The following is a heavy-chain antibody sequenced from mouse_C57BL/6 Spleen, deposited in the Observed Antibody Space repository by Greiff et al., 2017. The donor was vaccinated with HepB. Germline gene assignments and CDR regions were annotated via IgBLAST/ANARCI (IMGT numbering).Heavy chain of an antibody. Sequence: QVQLQQSGAELVKPGASVKLSCKASGYTFTDYSIHWVKQRSGQGLEWIGWFYPGSGSTKYNEKFKDKATLTADKSSSTVYMVLSRLTSEDSAVYFGARHKEVYLYYFGCWGQGTTLTVAT. D-gene: IGHD5-1*01. CDR2: FYPGSGST. CDR1: GYTFTDYS. CDR3: ARHKEVYLYYFGC. V-gene: IGHV1-62-2*01. J-gene: IGHJ2*01.